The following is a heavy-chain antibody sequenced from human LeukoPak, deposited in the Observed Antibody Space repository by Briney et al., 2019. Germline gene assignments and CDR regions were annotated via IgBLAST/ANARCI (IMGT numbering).Heavy chain of an antibody. Sequence: PSGTLSLTCTVSGGSIGPYYWSWLRQPAGKALEWIGRSYTTGSTNSTPSLKSRVTMSLDTYKNQFSLKLSSVTAADTAVYYCARSGGSGFQLDSWGQGTLVTVSS. CDR1: GGSIGPYY. CDR3: ARSGGSGFQLDS. CDR2: SYTTGST. J-gene: IGHJ4*02. D-gene: IGHD3-16*01. V-gene: IGHV4-4*07.